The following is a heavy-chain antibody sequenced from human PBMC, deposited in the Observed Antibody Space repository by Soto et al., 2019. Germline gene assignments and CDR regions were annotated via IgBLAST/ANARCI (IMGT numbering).Heavy chain of an antibody. D-gene: IGHD2-15*01. V-gene: IGHV4-31*03. J-gene: IGHJ6*02. CDR2: IYYSGST. CDR1: GGSISSGGYY. Sequence: QVQLQESGPGLVKPSQTLSLTCTVSGGSISSGGYYWSWIRQHPGQGLEWIGYIYYSGSTYYNPSLKSRVTISVDTSKNQFSLKLSSVTAADTAVYYCARDPRRYCSGGSCYSYYYYGMDGWGQGTTVTVSS. CDR3: ARDPRRYCSGGSCYSYYYYGMDG.